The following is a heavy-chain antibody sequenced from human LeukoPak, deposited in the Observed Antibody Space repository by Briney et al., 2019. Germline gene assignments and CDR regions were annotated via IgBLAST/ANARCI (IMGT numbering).Heavy chain of an antibody. Sequence: GGSLRLSCAVSGFTIGSHFMGWVRHLPGKGLQCVAILEPSGNERNYVDSVKGRFSISRDNAQNSLSLQMNNLSADDTAVYYCARLGATSSGKYYFDSWGQGTLVTVSS. CDR2: LEPSGNER. V-gene: IGHV3-7*01. D-gene: IGHD6-25*01. CDR1: GFTIGSHF. CDR3: ARLGATSSGKYYFDS. J-gene: IGHJ4*02.